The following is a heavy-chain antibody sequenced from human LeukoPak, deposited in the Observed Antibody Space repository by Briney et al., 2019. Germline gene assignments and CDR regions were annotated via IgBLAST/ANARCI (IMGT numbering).Heavy chain of an antibody. D-gene: IGHD2-2*01. Sequence: SETLSLTCTVSGGSLSSSSYYWGWIRQPPGKGLEWIGSIYYSGSTYYNPSLKSRVTISVDTSKNQISLKLSSVTAADAAVYYCARLGGVVVPAYFDYWGQGTLVTVSS. J-gene: IGHJ4*02. CDR2: IYYSGST. CDR3: ARLGGVVVPAYFDY. V-gene: IGHV4-39*01. CDR1: GGSLSSSSYY.